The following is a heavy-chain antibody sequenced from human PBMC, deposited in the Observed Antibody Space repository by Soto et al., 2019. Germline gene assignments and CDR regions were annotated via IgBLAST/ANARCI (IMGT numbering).Heavy chain of an antibody. CDR3: ASLRRSSSSYYYYYMDV. V-gene: IGHV3-23*01. Sequence: PGGSLRLSCAASGFTFSSYAMSWVRQAPGKGLEWVSAISGSGGSTYYADSVKGRFTISRDNSKNTLYLQMNSLRAEDTAVYYCASLRRSSSSYYYYYMDVWGKGTTVTVSS. J-gene: IGHJ6*03. CDR2: ISGSGGST. D-gene: IGHD6-6*01. CDR1: GFTFSSYA.